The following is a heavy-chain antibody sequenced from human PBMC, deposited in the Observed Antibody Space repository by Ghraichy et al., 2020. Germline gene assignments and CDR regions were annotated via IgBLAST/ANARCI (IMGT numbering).Heavy chain of an antibody. D-gene: IGHD5-18*01. Sequence: GGSLRLSCAASGFTFDDYTMHWVRQAPGKGLEWVSLISWDGGSTYYADSVKGRFTISRDNSKNSLYLQMNSLRTEDTALYYCAKDFRPYSYGPDPYYFDYWGQGTLVTVSS. CDR1: GFTFDDYT. V-gene: IGHV3-43*01. CDR3: AKDFRPYSYGPDPYYFDY. J-gene: IGHJ4*02. CDR2: ISWDGGST.